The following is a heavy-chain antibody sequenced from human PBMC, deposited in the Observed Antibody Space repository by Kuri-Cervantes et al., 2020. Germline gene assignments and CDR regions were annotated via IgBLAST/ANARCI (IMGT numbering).Heavy chain of an antibody. Sequence: ALVKVSCKASGYTFTGYYMHWVRQAPGQGLEWMGWINPNSGGTNYAQKFQGRVTMTRDTSISTAYMELSSLRSEDTAVYYCARVPLEDYYDSSGYGNWGQGTLVTVSS. CDR1: GYTFTGYY. D-gene: IGHD3-22*01. J-gene: IGHJ4*02. CDR3: ARVPLEDYYDSSGYGN. CDR2: INPNSGGT. V-gene: IGHV1-2*02.